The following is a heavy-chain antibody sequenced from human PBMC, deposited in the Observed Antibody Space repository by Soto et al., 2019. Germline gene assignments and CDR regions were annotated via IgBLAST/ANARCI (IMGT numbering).Heavy chain of an antibody. CDR1: GDSVSSNSAA. J-gene: IGHJ5*02. CDR2: TYYRSKWYN. CDR3: AKKDVVVPAAQTNWFDP. V-gene: IGHV6-1*01. D-gene: IGHD2-2*01. Sequence: SQTLSLTCAISGDSVSSNSAAWNWIRQSPSRGLEWLGRTYYRSKWYNDYAVSAKSRITINPDTSKNQFSLQLNSVTPEDTAVYYCAKKDVVVPAAQTNWFDPWGQGTLVTVSS.